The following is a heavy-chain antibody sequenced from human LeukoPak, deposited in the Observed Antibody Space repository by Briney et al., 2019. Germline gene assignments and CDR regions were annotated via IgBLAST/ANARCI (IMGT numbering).Heavy chain of an antibody. V-gene: IGHV1-18*01. D-gene: IGHD5-12*01. J-gene: IGHJ4*02. CDR2: ISAYNGNT. CDR3: ARDGGYDPANFDY. Sequence: ASVKLSCKASGYTFTSYAMTWVRQAPGQGLEWMGWISAYNGNTNYAQKLQGRVTMTTDTSTSTAYMELRSLRSDDTAVYYCARDGGYDPANFDYWAREPWSPSPQ. CDR1: GYTFTSYA.